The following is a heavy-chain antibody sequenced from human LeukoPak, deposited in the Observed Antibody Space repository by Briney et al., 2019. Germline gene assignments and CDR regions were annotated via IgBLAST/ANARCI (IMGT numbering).Heavy chain of an antibody. CDR3: AKDLDIVVVPAAVYFDY. CDR1: GFTFSSHA. Sequence: PGGSLRLSCAASGFTFSSHAMSWVRQAPGKGLEWVSAISGSGGSTYYADSVKGRFTISRDNSKNTLYLQMNSLRAEDTAVYYCAKDLDIVVVPAAVYFDYWGQGTLVTVSS. J-gene: IGHJ4*02. CDR2: ISGSGGST. V-gene: IGHV3-23*01. D-gene: IGHD2-2*03.